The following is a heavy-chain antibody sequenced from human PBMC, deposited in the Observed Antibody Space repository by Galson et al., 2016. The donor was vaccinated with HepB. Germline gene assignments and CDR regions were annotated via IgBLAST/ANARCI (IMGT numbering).Heavy chain of an antibody. CDR1: GFIFGSFE. CDR3: ASGGGVIRPVSPY. D-gene: IGHD2/OR15-2a*01. CDR2: ISSSGSSI. J-gene: IGHJ4*02. Sequence: SLRLSCAASGFIFGSFEMNWVRQAPGQGLEWLSFISSSGSSISYADSVKGRFTISRNNAKNSLYLQMNSLKVEDTAVYYCASGGGVIRPVSPYWGQGTLVTVSS. V-gene: IGHV3-48*03.